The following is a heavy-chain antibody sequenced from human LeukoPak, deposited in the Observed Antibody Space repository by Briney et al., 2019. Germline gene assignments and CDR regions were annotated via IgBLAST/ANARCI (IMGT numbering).Heavy chain of an antibody. CDR1: EFNFRNYW. CDR2: IKQDGSDK. J-gene: IGHJ4*02. CDR3: ARDSAAHGGY. Sequence: PGGSLRLSCVVSEFNFRNYWMSWVRQTPGKGLEWVANIKQDGSDKYYVDSVKGRSIISRDNAKNSLYLQMNSLRDEDTAVYYCARDSAAHGGYWGQGTPVIVSS. V-gene: IGHV3-7*03. D-gene: IGHD6-25*01.